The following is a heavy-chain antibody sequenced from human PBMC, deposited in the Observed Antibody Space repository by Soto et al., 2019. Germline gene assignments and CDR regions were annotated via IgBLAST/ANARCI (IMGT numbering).Heavy chain of an antibody. CDR3: AKAPTNYGSGSYYYY. D-gene: IGHD3-10*01. CDR2: ISGSGGST. V-gene: IGHV3-23*01. CDR1: GFTFSSYA. J-gene: IGHJ4*02. Sequence: EVQLLESGGGLVQPGGSLRLSCAASGFTFSSYAMSWVRQAPGKGLEWVSAISGSGGSTYYADSVKGRFTISRDNSKNPLYLPMNSLRAEDTAVYYCAKAPTNYGSGSYYYYWGQGTLVTVSS.